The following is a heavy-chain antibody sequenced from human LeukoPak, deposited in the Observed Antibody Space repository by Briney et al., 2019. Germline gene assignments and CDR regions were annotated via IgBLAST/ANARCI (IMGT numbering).Heavy chain of an antibody. Sequence: GGSLRLSCAASGFSFSSYGMHWVRQAPGKGLEWVAAVWYDGSNKFYANSVKGRFTISRDNSKNTLYLQMNILRAEDTAVYFCARIAVADEYYYYTMDVWGQGTPVTVS. D-gene: IGHD6-19*01. CDR1: GFSFSSYG. CDR2: VWYDGSNK. J-gene: IGHJ6*02. CDR3: ARIAVADEYYYYTMDV. V-gene: IGHV3-33*01.